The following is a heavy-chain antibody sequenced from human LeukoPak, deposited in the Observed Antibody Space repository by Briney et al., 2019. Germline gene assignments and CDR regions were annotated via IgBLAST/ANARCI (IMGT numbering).Heavy chain of an antibody. CDR1: GFTFSSYS. J-gene: IGHJ4*02. CDR3: AKDSHWILFDD. CDR2: ISSSSSYI. D-gene: IGHD2-2*03. V-gene: IGHV3-21*04. Sequence: PGGSLRLSCAASGFTFSSYSMNWVRQAPGKGLEWVSSISSSSSYIYYADSVKGRFTISRDNSKNTVYLQMNSLRDEDTAVYYCAKDSHWILFDDWGQGTLVTVSS.